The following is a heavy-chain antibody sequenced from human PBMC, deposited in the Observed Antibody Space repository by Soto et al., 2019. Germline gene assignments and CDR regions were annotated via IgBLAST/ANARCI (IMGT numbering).Heavy chain of an antibody. J-gene: IGHJ4*02. V-gene: IGHV1-69*13. CDR2: IIPIFGTA. CDR3: ARPHHGDNPYYFDN. D-gene: IGHD4-17*01. CDR1: GGTFSSYA. Sequence: GASVKVDCKASGGTFSSYAIIWVRQAPGQGLEWMGGIIPIFGTANYAQKFQGRVTITADESTSTAYMEQSNLRSEDTAVYYCARPHHGDNPYYFDNWGQGTLVTVSS.